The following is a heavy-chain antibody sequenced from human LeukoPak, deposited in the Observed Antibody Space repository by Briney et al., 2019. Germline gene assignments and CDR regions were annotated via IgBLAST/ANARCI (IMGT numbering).Heavy chain of an antibody. Sequence: GGSLRLSCAASGFTFSSYSMNWVRQAPGKGLEWVSAISGSGGSTYYADSVKGRFTISRDNSKNTLYLQMNSLRAEDTAVYYCAKDPIVVVPAATNFDYWGQGTLVTVSS. CDR3: AKDPIVVVPAATNFDY. CDR2: ISGSGGST. CDR1: GFTFSSYS. D-gene: IGHD2-2*01. J-gene: IGHJ4*02. V-gene: IGHV3-23*01.